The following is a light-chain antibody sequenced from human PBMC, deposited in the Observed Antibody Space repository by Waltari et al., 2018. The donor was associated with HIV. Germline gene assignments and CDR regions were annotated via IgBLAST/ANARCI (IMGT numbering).Light chain of an antibody. CDR1: TPNISNQY. CDR2: ENN. CDR3: GTWDSSLSAGPV. V-gene: IGLV1-51*02. J-gene: IGLJ2*01. Sequence: QSVFPHPPSVSAAPAQKVTITCSRCTPNISNQYAACDQPLPGTAPKLLIYENNKRPSGIPDRFSGSKSGTSATLGITGLQTGDEADYYCGTWDSSLSAGPVFGGGTKLTVL.